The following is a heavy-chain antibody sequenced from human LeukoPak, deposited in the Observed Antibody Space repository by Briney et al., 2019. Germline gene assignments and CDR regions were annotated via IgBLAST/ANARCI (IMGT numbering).Heavy chain of an antibody. CDR3: AKGIKWELPFDY. J-gene: IGHJ4*02. D-gene: IGHD1-26*01. V-gene: IGHV3-23*01. CDR2: ISVSGGST. CDR1: GFTFSNYA. Sequence: GGSLRLSCAASGFTFSNYAMSWVRQAPGKGLEWVSAISVSGGSTYYADSVKGRFTISRDSSKNTLYLQMNTLRAEDTALYYCAKGIKWELPFDYWGQGTLIIVSS.